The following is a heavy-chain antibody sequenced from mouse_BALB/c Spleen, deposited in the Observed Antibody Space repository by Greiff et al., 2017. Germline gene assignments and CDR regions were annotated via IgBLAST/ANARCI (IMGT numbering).Heavy chain of an antibody. Sequence: VQLQQSGAELMKPGASVKISCKATGYTFSSYWIEWVKQRPGHGLEWIGEILPGSGSTNYNEKFKGKATFTADTSSNTAYMQLSSLTSEDSAVYFCASGEEATGGCAYWGQGTLVTVSA. D-gene: IGHD4-1*02. CDR2: ILPGSGST. CDR3: ASGEEATGGCAY. J-gene: IGHJ3*01. V-gene: IGHV1-9*01. CDR1: GYTFSSYW.